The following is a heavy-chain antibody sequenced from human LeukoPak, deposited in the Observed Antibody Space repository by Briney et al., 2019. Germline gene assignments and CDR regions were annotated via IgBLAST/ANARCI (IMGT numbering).Heavy chain of an antibody. Sequence: TTSETLSLTCTVSGGSISSYYWSWIRQPAGKELEWIGRIYTSGSTNYNPSLKSRVTMSVDTSKNQFSLKLSSVTAADTAVYYCARVERSGAVDYWGQGTLVTVSS. V-gene: IGHV4-4*07. D-gene: IGHD6-19*01. CDR3: ARVERSGAVDY. CDR1: GGSISSYY. J-gene: IGHJ4*02. CDR2: IYTSGST.